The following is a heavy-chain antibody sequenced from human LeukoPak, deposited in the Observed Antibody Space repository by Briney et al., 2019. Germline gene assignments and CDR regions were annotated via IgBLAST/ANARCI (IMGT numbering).Heavy chain of an antibody. J-gene: IGHJ4*02. V-gene: IGHV3-15*01. CDR2: IKSKTDGGTT. D-gene: IGHD3-22*01. CDR1: GFTFGNAW. CDR3: TTEGYYYDSSGYALRVYFDY. Sequence: PGGSLRLSCAASGFTFGNAWMSWVRQAPGKGLEWVGRIKSKTDGGTTDYAAPVKGRFTISRDDSKNTLYLLMNSLKTEDTAVYYCTTEGYYYDSSGYALRVYFDYWGQGTLVTVSS.